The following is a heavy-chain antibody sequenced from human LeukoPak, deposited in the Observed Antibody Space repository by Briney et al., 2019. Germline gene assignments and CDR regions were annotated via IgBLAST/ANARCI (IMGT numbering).Heavy chain of an antibody. CDR1: GFTFSSYA. CDR2: ISSNGGST. V-gene: IGHV3-64*01. J-gene: IGHJ3*02. CDR3: ARDRRRPTYYYDSSGYGAFDI. D-gene: IGHD3-22*01. Sequence: GGSLRLSCAASGFTFSSYAMHWVRQAPGKGLEYVSAISSNGGSTYYANSVKGRFTISRDNSKNTLYLQMGSLRAEDMAVYYCARDRRRPTYYYDSSGYGAFDIWGQGTMVTVSS.